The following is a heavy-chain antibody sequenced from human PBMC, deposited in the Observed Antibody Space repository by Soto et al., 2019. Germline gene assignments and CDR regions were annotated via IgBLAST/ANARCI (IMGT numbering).Heavy chain of an antibody. V-gene: IGHV3-30-3*01. D-gene: IGHD3-22*01. Sequence: GGSLRLSCAASGFTFSSYAMHWVRQAPGKGLEWLALISYDGSNKYYADSVKGRFTISRDNSKNTLFLQMNSLRAEDTAVYYCARDLRSYYDSSGYYPNFDYWGQGTLVTVSS. CDR3: ARDLRSYYDSSGYYPNFDY. CDR1: GFTFSSYA. CDR2: ISYDGSNK. J-gene: IGHJ4*02.